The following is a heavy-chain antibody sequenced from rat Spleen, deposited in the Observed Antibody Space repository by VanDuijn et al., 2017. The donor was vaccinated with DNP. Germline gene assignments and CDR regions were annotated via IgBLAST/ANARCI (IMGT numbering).Heavy chain of an antibody. J-gene: IGHJ2*01. CDR3: ARWSDYFDY. Sequence: EVQLRESGPGLVKPSQSLSLTCSVTGFSITSNYWAWIRKLPGNKMEWIGYINHSGYTGYNPSLKSRISITRDTSKNQFFLQLNFVTTEDTATYYCARWSDYFDYWGQGVMVTVSS. CDR2: INHSGYT. CDR1: GFSITSNY. V-gene: IGHV3-1*01.